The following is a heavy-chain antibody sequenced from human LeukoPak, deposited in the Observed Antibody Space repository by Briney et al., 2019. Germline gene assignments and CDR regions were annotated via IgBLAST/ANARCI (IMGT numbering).Heavy chain of an antibody. CDR1: GGTFSSYA. V-gene: IGHV1-69*05. CDR2: IIPIFGTA. Sequence: SVKVSCKASGGTFSSYAISWVRQAPGQGLEWMGGIIPIFGTANYAQKFQGRVTMTRDTSTSTVYMELSSLRSEDTAVYYCARETHDYSNYGLDYYYYYYMDVWGKGTTVTVSS. CDR3: ARETHDYSNYGLDYYYYYYMDV. D-gene: IGHD4-11*01. J-gene: IGHJ6*03.